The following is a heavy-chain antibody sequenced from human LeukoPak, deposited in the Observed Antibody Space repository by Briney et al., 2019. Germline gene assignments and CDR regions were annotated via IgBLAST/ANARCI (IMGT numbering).Heavy chain of an antibody. CDR2: ISSSSSYI. CDR1: GFTSSSYS. CDR3: APMVGEPTVYY. J-gene: IGHJ4*02. V-gene: IGHV3-21*01. Sequence: GGSLRLSCAASGFTSSSYSMNWVRQAPGKGLEWVSSISSSSSYIYYADSVKGRFTISRDNAKNSLYLQMNSLRAEDTAVYYCAPMVGEPTVYYWGQGTLVTVSS. D-gene: IGHD3-10*02.